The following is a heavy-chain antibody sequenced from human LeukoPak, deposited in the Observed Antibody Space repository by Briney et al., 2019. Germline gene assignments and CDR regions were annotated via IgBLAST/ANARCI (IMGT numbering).Heavy chain of an antibody. CDR3: ARGYSSSWYGGGFDY. D-gene: IGHD6-13*01. Sequence: ASVKVSRKASGGTFSSYAISWVRQAPGQGLEWMGGIIPIFGTANYAQKFQGRVTITTDESTSTAYMELSSLRSEDTAVYYCARGYSSSWYGGGFDYWGQGTLVTVSS. CDR2: IIPIFGTA. J-gene: IGHJ4*02. V-gene: IGHV1-69*05. CDR1: GGTFSSYA.